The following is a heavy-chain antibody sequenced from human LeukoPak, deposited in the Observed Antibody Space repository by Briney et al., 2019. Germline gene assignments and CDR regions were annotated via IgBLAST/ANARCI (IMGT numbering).Heavy chain of an antibody. CDR3: ARVWDATLDI. J-gene: IGHJ3*02. CDR1: GDSLSSSSLSTYY. CDR2: IYTSGST. D-gene: IGHD1-26*01. Sequence: SETLSLTCTVSGDSLSSSSLSTYYWSWIRLSAGKGLEWIGRIYTSGSTNYNPSLTSRVTMSVDTSKNQFSLKLTSVTAADTAVYYCARVWDATLDIWGQGTMVTVSS. V-gene: IGHV4-4*07.